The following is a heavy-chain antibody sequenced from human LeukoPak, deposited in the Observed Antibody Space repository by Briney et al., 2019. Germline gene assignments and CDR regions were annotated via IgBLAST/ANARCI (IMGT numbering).Heavy chain of an antibody. D-gene: IGHD6-19*01. V-gene: IGHV3-23*01. CDR1: GFTFKNYA. CDR2: ISSTGST. J-gene: IGHJ4*02. CDR3: AKGMSSGWYYFDY. Sequence: PGGSLRLSCAASGFTFKNYAMRWVRQAPGKGLEWVSSISSTGSTSYADSVKGRFTISRDNSQDTMYLQMNSLTADDTAVYYCAKGMSSGWYYFDYWGQGTLVTVSS.